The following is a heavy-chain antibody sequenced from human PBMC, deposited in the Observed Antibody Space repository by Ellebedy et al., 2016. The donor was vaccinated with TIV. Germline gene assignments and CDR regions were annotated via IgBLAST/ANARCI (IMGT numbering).Heavy chain of an antibody. CDR3: ARHPESNSWSMVWWFDP. J-gene: IGHJ5*01. Sequence: SETLSLTCAVSGGSISSSNWWSWVRQPPGKGLEWIGEIYHSGSTNYNPSLKSRVTISVDKSKNQFSLKLSSVTAADTSVYYCARHPESNSWSMVWWFDPWGQGTLVTVSS. CDR1: GGSISSSNW. CDR2: IYHSGST. V-gene: IGHV4-4*02. D-gene: IGHD6-13*01.